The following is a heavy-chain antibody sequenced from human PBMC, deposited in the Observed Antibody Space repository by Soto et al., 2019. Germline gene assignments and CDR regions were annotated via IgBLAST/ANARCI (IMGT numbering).Heavy chain of an antibody. Sequence: GGSLRLSCAASGFTFDDYAMHWVRQAPGKGLEWVSGISWNSGSIGYADSVKGRFTISRDNAKNSLYLQMNSLRVEDTGLYYCAKDMENTTPHPAFDIWGQGTLLTVS. CDR1: GFTFDDYA. CDR2: ISWNSGSI. CDR3: AKDMENTTPHPAFDI. V-gene: IGHV3-9*01. J-gene: IGHJ3*02. D-gene: IGHD4-4*01.